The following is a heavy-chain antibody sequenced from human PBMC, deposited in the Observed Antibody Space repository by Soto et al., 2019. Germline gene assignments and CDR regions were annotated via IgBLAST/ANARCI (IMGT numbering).Heavy chain of an antibody. J-gene: IGHJ6*02. CDR3: ARDLGYNWNGDYYGMDV. V-gene: IGHV3-30-3*01. CDR1: GFTFSSYA. D-gene: IGHD1-20*01. CDR2: ISYDGSNK. Sequence: GGSLRLSCAASGFTFSSYAMHWVRQAPGKGLEWVAVISYDGSNKYYADSVKGRFTISRDNSKNTLYLQMNSLRAEDTAVYYCARDLGYNWNGDYYGMDVWGQGTTVTVS.